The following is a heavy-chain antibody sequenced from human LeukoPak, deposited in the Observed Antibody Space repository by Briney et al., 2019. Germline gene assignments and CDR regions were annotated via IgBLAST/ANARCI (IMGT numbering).Heavy chain of an antibody. V-gene: IGHV4-39*07. CDR3: ARLSYYYDSSGYSPPDY. D-gene: IGHD3-22*01. Sequence: SETLSFTCAVSGGSISSSSYYWGWIRQPPGTGLEWIGTIYYSGSTYYNPSLKSRVAISVDTSKNQFSLKLSSVTAADTAVYYCARLSYYYDSSGYSPPDYWGQGTLVTVSS. CDR2: IYYSGST. CDR1: GGSISSSSYY. J-gene: IGHJ4*02.